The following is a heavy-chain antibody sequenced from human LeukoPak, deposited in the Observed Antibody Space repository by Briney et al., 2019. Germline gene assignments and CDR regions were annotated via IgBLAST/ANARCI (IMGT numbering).Heavy chain of an antibody. CDR2: IYYSGST. J-gene: IGHJ6*02. Sequence: PLETLSLTCTVSGGSISSSSYYWGWIRQPPGKGLEWIGSIYYSGSTYYNPSLKSRVTISVDTSKNQFSLKLSSVTAADTAVYYCARHEGYCSSTSCYQLYYGMDVWGQGTTVTVSS. CDR1: GGSISSSSYY. CDR3: ARHEGYCSSTSCYQLYYGMDV. V-gene: IGHV4-39*01. D-gene: IGHD2-2*01.